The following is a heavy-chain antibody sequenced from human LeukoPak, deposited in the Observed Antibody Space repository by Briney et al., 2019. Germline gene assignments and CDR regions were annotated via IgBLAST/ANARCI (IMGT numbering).Heavy chain of an antibody. D-gene: IGHD5-12*01. V-gene: IGHV4-59*01. CDR3: AREKSGYDWFDY. J-gene: IGHJ4*02. CDR2: SYYSGSS. CDR1: GGSNSSYY. Sequence: SESLPQTCTVTGGSNSSYYWHWIRQPPGRGLEWMGYSYYSGSSNYNPSLKSRVTIPLATSKNQSSLKLSSATAADRAVYYSAREKSGYDWFDYWGQGKLVTVSS.